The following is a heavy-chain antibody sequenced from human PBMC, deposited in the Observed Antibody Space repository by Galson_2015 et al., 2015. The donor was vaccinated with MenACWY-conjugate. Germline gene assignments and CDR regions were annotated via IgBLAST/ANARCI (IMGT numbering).Heavy chain of an antibody. D-gene: IGHD6-13*01. CDR2: ISSSSSTI. V-gene: IGHV3-48*04. CDR1: GFTFSSHR. CDR3: ARGESRYSSSPGGPAYDY. J-gene: IGHJ4*02. Sequence: SLRLSCAASGFTFSSHRMNWVRQAPGKGLEWVSYISSSSSTIYYADSVKGRFTISRDNAKNSLYLQMNSLGAEDTAVYYCARGESRYSSSPGGPAYDYWGQGTLVTVSS.